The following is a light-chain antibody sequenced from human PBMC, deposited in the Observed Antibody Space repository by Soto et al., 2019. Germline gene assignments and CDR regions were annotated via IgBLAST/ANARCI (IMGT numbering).Light chain of an antibody. CDR1: QSIDNW. V-gene: IGKV1-5*03. J-gene: IGKJ1*01. Sequence: DIQMTHSPSTLSASVGDRVTVTCRASQSIDNWLAWYQQRPGKAPKLLIYKESTLETGVPSRFRGSGSGNELTLTTTGLQPDDFATYYCPQYDGYYRTFGQGTKVDIX. CDR2: KES. CDR3: PQYDGYYRT.